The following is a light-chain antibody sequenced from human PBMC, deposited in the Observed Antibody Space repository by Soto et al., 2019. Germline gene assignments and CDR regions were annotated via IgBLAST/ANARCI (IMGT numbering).Light chain of an antibody. V-gene: IGKV3-20*01. J-gene: IGKJ2*01. CDR3: QQYGSSPRYT. CDR2: GPS. CDR1: QSVSSAY. Sequence: EIVLTQSPGTLSLSPGERATLSCRANQSVSSAYLAWYQQKPGQAPRLLISGPSIRATGIPERFSGSGSGTDFTLTISRLEPEDSAVYYCQQYGSSPRYTFGQGTKLEIK.